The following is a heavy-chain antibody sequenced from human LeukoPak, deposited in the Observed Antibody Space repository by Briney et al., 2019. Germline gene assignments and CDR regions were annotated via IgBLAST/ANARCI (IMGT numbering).Heavy chain of an antibody. CDR1: GFTFSTYA. J-gene: IGHJ4*02. CDR3: AKKGGYCSTTTCYSPYDY. D-gene: IGHD2-2*02. CDR2: ISGSGYNI. V-gene: IGHV3-23*01. Sequence: GGSLRLSCAGSGFTFSTYALSWVRQAPGEGLEWVSSISGSGYNIYYADSVKGRFTISRDDSKNTLFLQMNSLRSEDTAVYFCAKKGGYCSTTTCYSPYDYWGQGTLVTVSS.